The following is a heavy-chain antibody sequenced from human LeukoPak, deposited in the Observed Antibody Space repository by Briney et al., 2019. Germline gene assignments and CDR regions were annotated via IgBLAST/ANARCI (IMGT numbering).Heavy chain of an antibody. Sequence: VKVSCKASGGTFSSYTISWVRPAPGQGLEWMGRIIPILGIANYSQKFQGRVTITADKSTSTAYMELSSLRSEDTAVYYCSVVPAATSTGYYFDYWGQGTLVTVSS. CDR2: IIPILGIA. J-gene: IGHJ4*02. CDR1: GGTFSSYT. V-gene: IGHV1-69*02. CDR3: SVVPAATSTGYYFDY. D-gene: IGHD2-2*01.